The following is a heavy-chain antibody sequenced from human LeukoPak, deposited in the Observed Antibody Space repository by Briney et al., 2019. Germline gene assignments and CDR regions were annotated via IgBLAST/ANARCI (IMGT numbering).Heavy chain of an antibody. J-gene: IGHJ4*02. CDR1: GYTFTGYY. CDR2: INPNSGGT. Sequence: ASVKVSCKASGYTFTGYYMHWVRQAPGQGLEWTGWINPNSGGTNYAQKFQGRVTMTRDTSISTAYMELSRLRSDDTAVYYCARDFRLQYYDYVWWSYRQGTLDYWGQGTLVTVYS. CDR3: ARDFRLQYYDYVWWSYRQGTLDY. D-gene: IGHD3-16*02. V-gene: IGHV1-2*02.